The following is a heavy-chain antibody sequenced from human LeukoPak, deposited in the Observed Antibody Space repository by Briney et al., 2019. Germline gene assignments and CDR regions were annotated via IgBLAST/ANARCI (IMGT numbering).Heavy chain of an antibody. Sequence: PGRSLRLSCAVSGFTFDDYAMHWVRQVPGKGLEWVSGINWNSDSIGYADSVKGRFTTSRDNAKNSLYLQMNSLRAEDTAGYYCARSGGSGSYYRYYYMDVWGKGTTVTISS. J-gene: IGHJ6*03. CDR2: INWNSDSI. CDR3: ARSGGSGSYYRYYYMDV. V-gene: IGHV3-9*01. CDR1: GFTFDDYA. D-gene: IGHD3-10*01.